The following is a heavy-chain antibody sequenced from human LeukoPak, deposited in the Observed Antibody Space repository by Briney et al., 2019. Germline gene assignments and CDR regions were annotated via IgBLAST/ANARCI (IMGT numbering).Heavy chain of an antibody. J-gene: IGHJ5*02. CDR3: ARGSQQLVEANWFDP. D-gene: IGHD6-13*01. Sequence: GGSLRLSCTASGFTFSSYAMSWVRQAPGKGLEWVSVIYSGGSTYYADSVKGRFTISRDNSKNTLYLQMNSLRAEDTAVYYCARGSQQLVEANWFDPWGQGTLVTVSS. CDR2: IYSGGST. V-gene: IGHV3-53*01. CDR1: GFTFSSYA.